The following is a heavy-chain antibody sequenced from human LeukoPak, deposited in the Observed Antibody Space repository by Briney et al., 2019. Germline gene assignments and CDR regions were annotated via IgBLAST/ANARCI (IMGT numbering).Heavy chain of an antibody. CDR3: ASSYYYDSSGYQDP. V-gene: IGHV3-30-3*01. CDR2: ISYDGSNK. Sequence: GGSLRLSCAASAFTFTNYAMHWVCQAPGKGLEWVAVISYDGSNKYYADSVKGRFTISRDSSKNTLYLQMNSLRAEDTAVYYCASSYYYDSSGYQDPWGQGTLVTVSS. J-gene: IGHJ5*02. CDR1: AFTFTNYA. D-gene: IGHD3-22*01.